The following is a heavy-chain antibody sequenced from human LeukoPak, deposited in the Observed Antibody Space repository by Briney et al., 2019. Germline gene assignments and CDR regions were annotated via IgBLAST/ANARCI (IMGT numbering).Heavy chain of an antibody. J-gene: IGHJ3*02. CDR1: GFTFSSYS. Sequence: GGSLRLSCAASGFTFSSYSMNWVRQAPGKGLEWVSSISSSSSYIYYADSVKGRFTISRDNAKNSLYLQMNSLRAEDTAVYYCARASTAMPSGAFDIWGPGTMVTVSS. D-gene: IGHD5-18*01. CDR3: ARASTAMPSGAFDI. V-gene: IGHV3-21*01. CDR2: ISSSSSYI.